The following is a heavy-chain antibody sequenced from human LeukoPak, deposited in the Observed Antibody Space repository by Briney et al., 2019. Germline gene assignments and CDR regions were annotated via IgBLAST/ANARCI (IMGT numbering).Heavy chain of an antibody. Sequence: GGSLRLSCAASGFTFSSYSMNWVRQAPGKGLEWVSYISSSSSTIYYADSVKGRFTISRDNAKNSLYLQMNSLRAEDTAVYYCARDPYSGAYYEGYYYYYMDVWGKGTTVTVSS. D-gene: IGHD1-26*01. V-gene: IGHV3-48*01. CDR2: ISSSSSTI. CDR3: ARDPYSGAYYEGYYYYYMDV. J-gene: IGHJ6*03. CDR1: GFTFSSYS.